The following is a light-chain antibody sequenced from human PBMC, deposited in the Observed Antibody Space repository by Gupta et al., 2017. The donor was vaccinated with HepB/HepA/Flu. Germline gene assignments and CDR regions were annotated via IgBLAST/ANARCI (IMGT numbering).Light chain of an antibody. J-gene: IGKJ4*01. CDR3: RQHYNFPLHT. Sequence: ETTLTQSPAFMSATPGDKVNISCKASQDIDDDMSWYQQKPGEAASFIIQEATTRVTGLTPRYCGGGYGKDFPLTSDNRKWEDDAYYFSRQHYNFPLHTFGGGTKLEIK. CDR2: EAT. V-gene: IGKV5-2*01. CDR1: QDIDDD.